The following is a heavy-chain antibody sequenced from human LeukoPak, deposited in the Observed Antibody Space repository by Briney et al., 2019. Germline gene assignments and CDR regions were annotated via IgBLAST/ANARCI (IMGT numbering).Heavy chain of an antibody. V-gene: IGHV3-48*01. J-gene: IGHJ6*03. Sequence: GGSLRLSCGASGFTFSSYSMNWVRQAPGKGLEWVSSISSSSSTIYYADSVKGRFTISRDNAKNSLYLQMNSLRAEDTAVYYCAREVGYYYMDVWGKGTTVPVSS. CDR2: ISSSSSTI. CDR3: AREVGYYYMDV. CDR1: GFTFSSYS.